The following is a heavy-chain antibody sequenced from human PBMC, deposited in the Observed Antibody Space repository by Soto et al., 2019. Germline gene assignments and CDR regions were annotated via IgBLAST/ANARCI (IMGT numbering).Heavy chain of an antibody. CDR2: FSWNTGNI. CDR3: ASDVCKSNYYNMDV. Sequence: EVQLVESGGGWVQPGRSLRLSCKASGFPFDDFVMHWVRQAPGKGLEWVSGFSWNTGNIGYADSVKGRFTVSRDNAKDSLYLQMNSLRAEDTALYYWASDVCKSNYYNMDVCGKGTPVTVSS. D-gene: IGHD3-16*01. CDR1: GFPFDDFV. J-gene: IGHJ6*03. V-gene: IGHV3-9*01.